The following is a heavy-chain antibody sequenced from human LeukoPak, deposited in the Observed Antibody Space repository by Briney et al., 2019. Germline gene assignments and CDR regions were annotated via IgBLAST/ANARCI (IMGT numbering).Heavy chain of an antibody. J-gene: IGHJ4*02. CDR1: GGSISSGGYY. Sequence: PSETLSLTCTVSGGSISSGGYYWSWIRQPPGKGLEWIGYIYHSGSTYYNPSLKSRVTISVDTSKTQFSLKLSSVTAADTAVYYCARDPSGQFPFFDYWGQGTLVTASS. D-gene: IGHD3-10*01. CDR3: ARDPSGQFPFFDY. CDR2: IYHSGST. V-gene: IGHV4-30-2*01.